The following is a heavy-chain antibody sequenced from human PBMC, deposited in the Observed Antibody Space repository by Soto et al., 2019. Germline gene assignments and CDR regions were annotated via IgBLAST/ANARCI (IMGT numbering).Heavy chain of an antibody. CDR2: INPKTGGT. D-gene: IGHD6-13*01. V-gene: IGHV1-2*02. CDR3: ARQQDRGIVAAGFDF. CDR1: GYTFTGYY. Sequence: ASVKVSCKASGYTFTGYYIHWVRQAPGQGLEWMGWINPKTGGTNYAQKFQGRVTMARDTSITTAYMELRSLISDDTAVYYCARQQDRGIVAAGFDFWGQGTLVTVSS. J-gene: IGHJ4*02.